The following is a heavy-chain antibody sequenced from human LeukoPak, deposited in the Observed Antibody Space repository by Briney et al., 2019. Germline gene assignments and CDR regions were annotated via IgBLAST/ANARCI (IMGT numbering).Heavy chain of an antibody. D-gene: IGHD1-26*01. Sequence: SETLSLTCTVSGGSISSYYWSWIRQPPGKGLEWIGYIYYSGSTNYNPSLKSRVTISVDTSKNQFSLKLSSATAADTAVYYCARTSGSYFYYYGMDVWGQGTTVTVSS. V-gene: IGHV4-59*01. CDR2: IYYSGST. J-gene: IGHJ6*02. CDR3: ARTSGSYFYYYGMDV. CDR1: GGSISSYY.